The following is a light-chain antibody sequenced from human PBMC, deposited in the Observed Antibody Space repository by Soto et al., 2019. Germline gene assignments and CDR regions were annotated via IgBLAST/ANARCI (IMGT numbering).Light chain of an antibody. CDR1: SSDVGGYNS. CDR2: DVT. V-gene: IGLV2-14*01. J-gene: IGLJ1*01. CDR3: SSFTSSMTNV. Sequence: QSALTQPASVSGSPGQSITISCTGTSSDVGGYNSVSWYQQHPGKAPKLILYDVTDRPSGVSYHFSGSKSGNTASLTISGLQAADEADYFCSSFTSSMTNVFGSGTKV.